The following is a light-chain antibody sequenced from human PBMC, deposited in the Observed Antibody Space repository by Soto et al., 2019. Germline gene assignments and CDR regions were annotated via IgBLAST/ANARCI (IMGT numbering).Light chain of an antibody. CDR1: SSDVGGYNY. Sequence: QAVVTQPPSASGSPGQSVTISCTGTSSDVGGYNYVSWYQQYPGKAPKLMIYEVSKRPSGVPDRFSGSKSGKTASLTVSGLQAEDEADYYCTSYAGSDIWVFGGGTKVTVL. CDR3: TSYAGSDIWV. J-gene: IGLJ3*02. V-gene: IGLV2-8*01. CDR2: EVS.